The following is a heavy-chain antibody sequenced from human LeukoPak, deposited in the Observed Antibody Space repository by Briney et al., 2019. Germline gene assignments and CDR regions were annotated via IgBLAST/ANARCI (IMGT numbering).Heavy chain of an antibody. CDR3: ARDGPIFGVVIGDY. J-gene: IGHJ4*02. Sequence: NAGGSLRLSCAASGFTFSDYYMSWIRQAPGKGLESVSYISDSGSTLYYADSVKGRFTISRDNAKNSLYLQMNSLRAEDTAVYYCARDGPIFGVVIGDYWGQGTLVTVSS. D-gene: IGHD3-3*01. V-gene: IGHV3-11*04. CDR2: ISDSGSTL. CDR1: GFTFSDYY.